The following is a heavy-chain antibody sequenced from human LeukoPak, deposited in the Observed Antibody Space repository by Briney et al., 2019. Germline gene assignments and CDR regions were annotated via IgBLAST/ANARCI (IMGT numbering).Heavy chain of an antibody. CDR1: GFTFSNSW. CDR2: IKEDGSEK. CDR3: ARGHWWVDP. J-gene: IGHJ5*02. Sequence: GGSLRLSCAASGFTFSNSWMSWFRQAPGKGLEWVAYIKEDGSEKNYVDSVKGRLTISRDNAKNSLYLQMNSLTTEDTAVYYCARGHWWVDPWGQGTLVTVSS. V-gene: IGHV3-7*01.